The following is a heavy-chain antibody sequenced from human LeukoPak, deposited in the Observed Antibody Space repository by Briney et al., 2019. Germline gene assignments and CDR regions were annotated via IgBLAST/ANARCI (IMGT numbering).Heavy chain of an antibody. J-gene: IGHJ4*02. V-gene: IGHV4-59*01. Sequence: SETLSLTCTVSGGSISSYYWSWIRQPPGKGLEWIGYIYYGGSTNYNPSLKSRVTISVDTSKNQFSLKLSSVTAADTAVYYCARDIGSYCSGGSCYSGFDYWGQGTLVTVSS. CDR1: GGSISSYY. CDR2: IYYGGST. CDR3: ARDIGSYCSGGSCYSGFDY. D-gene: IGHD2-15*01.